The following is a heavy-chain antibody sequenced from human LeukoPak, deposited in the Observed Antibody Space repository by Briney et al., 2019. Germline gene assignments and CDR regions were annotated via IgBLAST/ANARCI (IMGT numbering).Heavy chain of an antibody. J-gene: IGHJ5*01. CDR1: GYTFTGYY. CDR2: FNPNSGDT. V-gene: IGHV1-2*02. Sequence: ASVKVSCKTSGYTFTGYYLHWVRQAPGQGLEYMGWFNPNSGDTKFARNFQGRVTMTRDTSISTAYMELSRLTSDDTAVYYCARDYDSWGQGTLVTVSS. CDR3: ARDYDS.